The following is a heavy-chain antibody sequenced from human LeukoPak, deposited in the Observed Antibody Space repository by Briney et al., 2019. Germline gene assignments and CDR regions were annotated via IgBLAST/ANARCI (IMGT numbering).Heavy chain of an antibody. CDR1: GFTFSSYA. J-gene: IGHJ4*02. Sequence: GGSLRLSCSASGFTFSSYAMSWVRQAPGKGLEWVSSISASGGSTYYGDSVKGRFTISRDSSKNTLYLQMNSLRAEDTAVYYCAKDRYDSSGYPYFDYWGQGTLVTVSS. D-gene: IGHD3-22*01. CDR2: ISASGGST. V-gene: IGHV3-23*01. CDR3: AKDRYDSSGYPYFDY.